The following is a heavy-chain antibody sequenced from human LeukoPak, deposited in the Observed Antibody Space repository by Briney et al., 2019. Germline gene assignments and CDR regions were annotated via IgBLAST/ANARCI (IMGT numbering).Heavy chain of an antibody. V-gene: IGHV1-69*13. J-gene: IGHJ5*02. CDR1: GGTFSSYA. D-gene: IGHD1-1*01. Sequence: SVKVSCKASGGTFSSYAISWVRQAPGRGLEWMGGIIPIFGTANYAQKFQGRVTITADESTSTAYMELSSLRSEDTAVYYCARSNWNGLPTVSFNWFDPWGQGTPVTVSS. CDR2: IIPIFGTA. CDR3: ARSNWNGLPTVSFNWFDP.